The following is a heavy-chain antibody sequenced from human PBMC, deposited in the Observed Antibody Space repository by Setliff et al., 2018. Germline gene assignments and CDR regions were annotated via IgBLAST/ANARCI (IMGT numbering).Heavy chain of an antibody. D-gene: IGHD2-8*01. Sequence: GGSLRLSCAASGFTFSDHYMDWVRQAPGKGLEWVSSISSRSSNIYYADSVKGRFTISRDNAKNSLYLQLDSLRPDDTAFYYCARGHCTTISCFLDHWGQGIMVTVSS. V-gene: IGHV3-21*04. J-gene: IGHJ4*02. CDR2: ISSRSSNI. CDR3: ARGHCTTISCFLDH. CDR1: GFTFSDHY.